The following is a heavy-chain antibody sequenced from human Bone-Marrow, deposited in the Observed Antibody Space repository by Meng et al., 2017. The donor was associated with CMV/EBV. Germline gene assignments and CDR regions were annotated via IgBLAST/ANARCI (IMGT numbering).Heavy chain of an antibody. CDR2: ISSSGSTI. CDR1: GFTFSDYY. D-gene: IGHD2-21*01. J-gene: IGHJ3*02. V-gene: IGHV3-11*01. Sequence: GESLKISCAASGFTFSDYYMSWIRQAPGKRLEWVSYISSSGSTIYYADSVKGRFTISRDNAKTSLYLQMNSLRAEDTAVYYCARGALSVVVIAIPCDAFDIWGQGTMVTVSS. CDR3: ARGALSVVVIAIPCDAFDI.